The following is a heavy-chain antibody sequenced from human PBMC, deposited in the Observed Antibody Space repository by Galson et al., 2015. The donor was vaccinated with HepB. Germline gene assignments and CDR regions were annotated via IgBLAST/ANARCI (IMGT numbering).Heavy chain of an antibody. CDR3: ARATLGWFDP. Sequence: SLRLSCAASGFTFSDNDIAWVRQAPGKGLEWVSYIRGSGSSTVLYANSVKGRFTISRDNAKNTLYLQMTSLRAEDTAVYYCARATLGWFDPWGQGTLVTVSS. CDR2: IRGSGSSTV. CDR1: GFTFSDND. D-gene: IGHD2/OR15-2a*01. J-gene: IGHJ5*02. V-gene: IGHV3-11*01.